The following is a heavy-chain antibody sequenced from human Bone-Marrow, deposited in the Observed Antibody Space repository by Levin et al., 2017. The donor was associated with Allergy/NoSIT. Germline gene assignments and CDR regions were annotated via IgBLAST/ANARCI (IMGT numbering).Heavy chain of an antibody. Sequence: PGGSLRLSCAASGVTFRNFGMHWVRQAPGKGLEWVAVISDDGKDKHYANSVRGRSTISRDNSKNTLYLQIDSLTRDDTAVYYCAKGCSRGGSCYYFDSWGQGTLVTVSS. J-gene: IGHJ4*02. D-gene: IGHD2-15*01. CDR2: ISDDGKDK. V-gene: IGHV3-30*18. CDR3: AKGCSRGGSCYYFDS. CDR1: GVTFRNFG.